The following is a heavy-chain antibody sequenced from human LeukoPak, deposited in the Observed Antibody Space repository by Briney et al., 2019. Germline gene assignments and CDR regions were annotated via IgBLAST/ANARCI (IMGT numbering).Heavy chain of an antibody. CDR2: ISSSSSTT. CDR3: ARDQSGYPYYFDY. CDR1: GFTFSSYS. J-gene: IGHJ4*02. D-gene: IGHD3-9*01. V-gene: IGHV3-48*02. Sequence: GGSLRLSYAASGFTFSSYSMNWVRQAPGKGLEWVSYISSSSSTTYYADSVKGRFTISRDNAKNSLYLQMNSLRDEDTAVYYCARDQSGYPYYFDYWGQGTLVTVSS.